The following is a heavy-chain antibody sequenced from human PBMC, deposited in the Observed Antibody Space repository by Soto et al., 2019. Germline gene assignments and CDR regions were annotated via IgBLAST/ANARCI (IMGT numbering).Heavy chain of an antibody. D-gene: IGHD3-22*01. CDR1: GYTFTSYA. V-gene: IGHV1-3*01. CDR3: ARTWYYYDSSGYYYFDY. CDR2: INAGNGIT. Sequence: QVQLVQSGAEVKKPGASVKVSCKASGYTFTSYAMHWVRQAPGQRLEWMGWINAGNGITKYSQKFQGRVTITRDTSASTAYMELSSLRSEDTAVYYCARTWYYYDSSGYYYFDYWGQGTLVTVSS. J-gene: IGHJ4*02.